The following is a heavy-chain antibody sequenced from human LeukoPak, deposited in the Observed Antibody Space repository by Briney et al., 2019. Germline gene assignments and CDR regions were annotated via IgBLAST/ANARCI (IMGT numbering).Heavy chain of an antibody. D-gene: IGHD1-14*01. Sequence: PSETLSLTCTVSGGSLNLYNSYWNSIRQSPGKGLEWIGSIRYSGDNYYIPSLKGRVTISADRSKNQISLSLSSVTAADSAVYYCAKRGGTTRGAFDLWGQGTIVTVSS. CDR1: GGSLNLYNSY. J-gene: IGHJ3*01. V-gene: IGHV4-39*01. CDR2: IRYSGDN. CDR3: AKRGGTTRGAFDL.